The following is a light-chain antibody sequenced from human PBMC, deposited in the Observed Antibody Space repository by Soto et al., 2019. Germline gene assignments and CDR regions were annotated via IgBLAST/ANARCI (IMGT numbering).Light chain of an antibody. CDR1: QSVSSSY. Sequence: EIVLTQSPGTLSLSPGERATLSCRASQSVSSSYLAWYQQNPGQDPRVLMHGASSRATGIPDRFSVSGSGTDFTLTISRLEPEDFAVYFCHQYRNPPPNAFGQGTKVAIK. CDR3: HQYRNPPPNA. CDR2: GAS. V-gene: IGKV3-20*01. J-gene: IGKJ2*01.